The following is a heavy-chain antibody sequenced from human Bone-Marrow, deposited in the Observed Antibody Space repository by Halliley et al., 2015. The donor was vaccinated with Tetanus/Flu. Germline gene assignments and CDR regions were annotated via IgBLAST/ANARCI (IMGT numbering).Heavy chain of an antibody. CDR2: IFYSGST. CDR1: GGSISSGDYY. D-gene: IGHD2-21*02. J-gene: IGHJ4*02. CDR3: ARAIVVLTANYFDY. Sequence: LRLSCTVSGGSISSGDYYWSWIRQHPGKGLERIGNIFYSGSTYYNPSLKSRLTISVDTSKNQFSLKLSSVTAADTAVYYCARAIVVLTANYFDYWGQGTLVTVSS. V-gene: IGHV4-31*02.